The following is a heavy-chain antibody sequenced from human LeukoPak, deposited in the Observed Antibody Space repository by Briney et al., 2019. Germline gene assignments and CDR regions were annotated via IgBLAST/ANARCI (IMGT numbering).Heavy chain of an antibody. Sequence: GTSVKVSCKASGFTFTSSAMQWVRQARGQRLERIGWIVVGSGNTNYAHKFQERVTITRDMSTSTAYMELSSLRSKDTAVYYCAAEGVYGDYHFDYWGQGTLVTVSS. J-gene: IGHJ4*02. CDR2: IVVGSGNT. CDR1: GFTFTSSA. V-gene: IGHV1-58*02. CDR3: AAEGVYGDYHFDY. D-gene: IGHD4-17*01.